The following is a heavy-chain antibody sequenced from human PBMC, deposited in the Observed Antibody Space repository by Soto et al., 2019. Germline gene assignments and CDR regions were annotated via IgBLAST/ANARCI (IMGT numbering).Heavy chain of an antibody. V-gene: IGHV1-18*01. CDR3: ARAPTRKYYDFWSGFLEYGMDV. CDR1: GYTFTSYG. CDR2: ISAYNGDT. J-gene: IGHJ6*02. Sequence: ASVKVSCKASGYTFTSYGISWVRQAPGQGLEWMGWISAYNGDTNYAQKLQGRVTMTTDTSTSTAYMELRSLRSDDTAVYYCARAPTRKYYDFWSGFLEYGMDVWGQGTTVTVSS. D-gene: IGHD3-3*01.